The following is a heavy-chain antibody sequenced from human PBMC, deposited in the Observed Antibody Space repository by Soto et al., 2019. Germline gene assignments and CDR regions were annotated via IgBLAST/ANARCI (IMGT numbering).Heavy chain of an antibody. CDR1: GGSISSSNW. CDR3: AREGYYYGSGSSHWFDP. CDR2: IYYSGST. D-gene: IGHD3-10*01. J-gene: IGHJ5*02. Sequence: QVQLQESGPGLVEPSRTLSLTCAVSGGSISSSNWWSWVRQLPGKGLKWIGEIYYSGSTNYNPSLKSAVTISVDKSKNQFSLKLSSVTAADTDVYYCAREGYYYGSGSSHWFDPWGQGTLVTVSS. V-gene: IGHV4-4*02.